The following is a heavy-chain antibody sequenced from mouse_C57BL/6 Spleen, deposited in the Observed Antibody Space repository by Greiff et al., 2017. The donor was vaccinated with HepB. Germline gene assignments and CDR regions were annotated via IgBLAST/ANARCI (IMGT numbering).Heavy chain of an antibody. Sequence: EVKLVESGGGLVKPGGSLKLSCAASGFTFSSYAMSWVRQTPEKRLEWVATISDGGSYTYYPDNVKGRFTISRDNAKNNLYLQMSHLKSEDTAMYYCAREGERGAGFAYWGQGTLVTVSA. J-gene: IGHJ3*01. CDR1: GFTFSSYA. CDR2: ISDGGSYT. V-gene: IGHV5-4*01. CDR3: AREGERGAGFAY.